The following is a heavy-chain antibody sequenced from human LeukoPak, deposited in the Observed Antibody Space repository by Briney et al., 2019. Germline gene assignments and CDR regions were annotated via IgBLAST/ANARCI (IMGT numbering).Heavy chain of an antibody. CDR1: GGSFSGYY. CDR2: INHSGST. V-gene: IGHV4-34*01. D-gene: IGHD6-19*01. Sequence: PSETLSLTCAVYGGSFSGYYWSWIRQPPGKGLEWIGEINHSGSTNYNPSLKSRVTISVDTSKNQFSLKLSPVTAADTAVYYCARHSGYSSGWYGYWGQGTLVTVSS. J-gene: IGHJ4*02. CDR3: ARHSGYSSGWYGY.